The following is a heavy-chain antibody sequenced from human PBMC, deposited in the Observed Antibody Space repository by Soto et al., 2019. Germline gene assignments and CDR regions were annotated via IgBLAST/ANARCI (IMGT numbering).Heavy chain of an antibody. CDR1: GGSISSGAFS. Sequence: SETLSLTCTVSGGSISSGAFSWSWIRQPPGRGLEWIGYIYHSGSTYYIPSLRSRVAISMDRAKNQFSLHLSSVTAEDTAVYFCARVRYSDDWHGLIDFWGLGTLVTVSS. CDR3: ARVRYSDDWHGLIDF. V-gene: IGHV4-30-2*01. J-gene: IGHJ4*02. CDR2: IYHSGST. D-gene: IGHD3-3*01.